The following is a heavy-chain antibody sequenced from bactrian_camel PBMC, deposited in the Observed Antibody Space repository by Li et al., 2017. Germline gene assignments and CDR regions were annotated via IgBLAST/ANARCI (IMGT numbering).Heavy chain of an antibody. D-gene: IGHD2*01. CDR2: ITSLPSLFRAA. V-gene: IGHV3S6*01. Sequence: QVQLVESGGGLVQPGESLRLSCVASGITFSRHDMSWVRQVPGKEVEWVAGITSLPSLFRAASYADSVKGRFTISKDHAKNTLYLQMNSLKPEDSAMYYCAADPIGGAWLVRPFTYFGQGTQVTVS. CDR1: GITFSRHD. J-gene: IGHJ4*01.